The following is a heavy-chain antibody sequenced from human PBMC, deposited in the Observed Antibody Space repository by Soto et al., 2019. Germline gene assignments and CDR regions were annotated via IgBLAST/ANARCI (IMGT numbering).Heavy chain of an antibody. CDR3: ARGTTGTTSVRPHWFDP. CDR2: IYFSGST. CDR1: GGSISNSRYY. V-gene: IGHV4-39*07. J-gene: IGHJ5*02. Sequence: SETLSLTCSVSGGSISNSRYYWGWIRQPPGKELEWIGHIYFSGSTYHNPSLKSRVTISVDTSKNQFSLKLSSVTAADTAVYYCARGTTGTTSVRPHWFDPWGQGTLVTVSS. D-gene: IGHD1-7*01.